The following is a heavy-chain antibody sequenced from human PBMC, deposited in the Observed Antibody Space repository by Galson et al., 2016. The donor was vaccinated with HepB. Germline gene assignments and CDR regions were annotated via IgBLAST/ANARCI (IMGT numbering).Heavy chain of an antibody. CDR3: AKKMASVYHPFDY. D-gene: IGHD3-3*01. V-gene: IGHV3-23*01. CDR1: GFTFYNYA. CDR2: IGGNGSPT. J-gene: IGHJ4*02. Sequence: SLRLSCAASGFTFYNYAMDWVRQAPGGGLEWVAAIGGNGSPTYYADSVRGRFSISRDNSKNTLYLQMNYLRAEDTAVYFCAKKMASVYHPFDYWGQGTLVTVSS.